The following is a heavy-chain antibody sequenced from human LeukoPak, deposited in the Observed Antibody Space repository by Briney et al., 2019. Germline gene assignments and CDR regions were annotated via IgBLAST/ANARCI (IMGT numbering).Heavy chain of an antibody. CDR1: GFTFSSYS. CDR3: AREPEPRGLIWFDP. V-gene: IGHV3-48*04. CDR2: ISSSSSTM. D-gene: IGHD5-12*01. Sequence: GGSLRLSCAASGFTFSSYSMNWVRQAPGKGLEWISYISSSSSTMYDADSVKGRFTISRDSAKNALYLQMNSLRADDTAVYYCAREPEPRGLIWFDPWGQGTLVTVSS. J-gene: IGHJ5*02.